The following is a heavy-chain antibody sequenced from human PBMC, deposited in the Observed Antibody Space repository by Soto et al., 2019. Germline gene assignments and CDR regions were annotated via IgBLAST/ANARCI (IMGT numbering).Heavy chain of an antibody. J-gene: IGHJ4*02. CDR1: GGSISSYF. Sequence: PSETLSLTCTVSGGSISSYFWSWIRQPPGKGLEWIGYIYYSGSTNYNPSLKSRVTISVDTSKNQFSLKLSSVTAADTAVYYCARAWIPSTPVRSDYWGQATLVTVSS. CDR3: ARAWIPSTPVRSDY. V-gene: IGHV4-59*01. D-gene: IGHD5-18*01. CDR2: IYYSGST.